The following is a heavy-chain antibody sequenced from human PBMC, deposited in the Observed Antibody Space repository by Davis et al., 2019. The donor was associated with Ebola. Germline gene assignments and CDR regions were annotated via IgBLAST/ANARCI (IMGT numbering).Heavy chain of an antibody. CDR3: ARLDCTNGVCKHPPYYYYGMDV. CDR2: IIPILGIA. V-gene: IGHV1-69*04. Sequence: SVKVSCKASGGTFSSYAISWVRQAPGQGLEWMGRIIPILGIANYAQKFQGRVTITADKSTSTAYMELSSLRSEDTAVYYCARLDCTNGVCKHPPYYYYGMDVWGQGTTVTVSS. CDR1: GGTFSSYA. J-gene: IGHJ6*02. D-gene: IGHD2-8*01.